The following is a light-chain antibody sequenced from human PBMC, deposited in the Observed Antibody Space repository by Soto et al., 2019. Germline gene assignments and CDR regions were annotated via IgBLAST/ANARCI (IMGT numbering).Light chain of an antibody. V-gene: IGLV2-8*01. CDR3: SSYAGSNSV. J-gene: IGLJ2*01. Sequence: QSALTQPPSASGSPGQSVTISCTGTSSDIGGYNYVSWYQQHPGKAPKLMIYEVSQRPSGVPDRFSGSKSGNTASLTVSGLQAEDEADYYCSSYAGSNSVFGGGTKLTVL. CDR1: SSDIGGYNY. CDR2: EVS.